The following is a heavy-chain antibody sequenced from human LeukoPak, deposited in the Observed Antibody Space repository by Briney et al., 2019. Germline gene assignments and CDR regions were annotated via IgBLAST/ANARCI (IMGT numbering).Heavy chain of an antibody. CDR1: GFTFRRDA. J-gene: IGHJ6*01. CDR3: AKDGDGSWYYYSYGMDV. V-gene: IGHV3-23*01. Sequence: GGSLRLSCAASGFTFRRDAMSWVRQAPGKGLEWVSAISGSGGRTYYADSVKGRFTISRDNSKNTLYLQMNSLRAEDTAVYYCAKDGDGSWYYYSYGMDVWGQGTTVTVSS. D-gene: IGHD3-10*01. CDR2: ISGSGGRT.